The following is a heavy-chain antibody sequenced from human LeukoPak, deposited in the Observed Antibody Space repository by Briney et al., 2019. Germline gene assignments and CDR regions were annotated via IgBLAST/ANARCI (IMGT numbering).Heavy chain of an antibody. Sequence: ASVKVSCKVSGYTLTELSMHWVRQAPGQGLEWMGWINPNSGGTNYAQKFQGWVTMTRDTSISTAYMELNKLRSDDTAVYYCARAEYSSGLDDYWGQGTLVTVSS. V-gene: IGHV1-2*04. CDR2: INPNSGGT. D-gene: IGHD6-19*01. J-gene: IGHJ4*02. CDR1: GYTLTELS. CDR3: ARAEYSSGLDDY.